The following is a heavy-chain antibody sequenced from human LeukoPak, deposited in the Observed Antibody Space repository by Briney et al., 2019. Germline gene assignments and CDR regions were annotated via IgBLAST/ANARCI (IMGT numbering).Heavy chain of an antibody. CDR2: INHSGST. J-gene: IGHJ4*02. V-gene: IGHV4-34*01. CDR1: GGSFSGYY. D-gene: IGHD2-2*01. CDR3: ARDIVVVPAAMPVAYYFDY. Sequence: PSETLSLTCAVYGGSFSGYYWSWIRQPPGKGLEWIGEINHSGSTNYIPSLKSRVTISVDTSKNQFSLKLSSVTAADTAVYYCARDIVVVPAAMPVAYYFDYWGQGTLVTVSS.